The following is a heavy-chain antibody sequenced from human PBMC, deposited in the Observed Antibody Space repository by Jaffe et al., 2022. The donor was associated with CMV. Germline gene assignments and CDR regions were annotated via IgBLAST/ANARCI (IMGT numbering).Heavy chain of an antibody. CDR2: IGTAGDT. CDR1: GFTFSSYD. CDR3: ARDRGGLQRWTSYYYYGMDV. D-gene: IGHD1-26*01. Sequence: EVQLVESGGGLVQPGGSLRLSCAASGFTFSSYDMHWVRQATGKGLEWVSAIGTAGDTYYPGSVKGRFTISRENAKNSLYLQMNSLRAGDTAVYYCARDRGGLQRWTSYYYYGMDVWGQGTTVTVSS. J-gene: IGHJ6*02. V-gene: IGHV3-13*01.